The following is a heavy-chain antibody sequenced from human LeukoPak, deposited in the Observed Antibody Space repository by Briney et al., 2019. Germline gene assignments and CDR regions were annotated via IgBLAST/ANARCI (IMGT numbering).Heavy chain of an antibody. Sequence: SETLSLTCAVYGGSFSGYYWSWIRQPPGKGLEWIGEINHSGSTNYNPSLKSRVTISVDTSKNQFSLKLSSVTAADTAVYYCARGLDYGDSNAQIDYWGQGTLVTVSS. J-gene: IGHJ4*02. D-gene: IGHD4-17*01. V-gene: IGHV4-34*01. CDR1: GGSFSGYY. CDR3: ARGLDYGDSNAQIDY. CDR2: INHSGST.